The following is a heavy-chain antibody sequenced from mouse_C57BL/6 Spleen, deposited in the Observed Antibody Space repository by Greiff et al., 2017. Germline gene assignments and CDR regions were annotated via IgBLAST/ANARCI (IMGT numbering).Heavy chain of an antibody. D-gene: IGHD1-1*01. J-gene: IGHJ1*03. CDR1: GYTFTSYW. Sequence: QVQLQQPGAELVKPGASVKMSCKASGYTFTSYWITWVKQRPGQGLEWIGDISPGSGSTNYNEKFKGKATLTVATSSSTAYMQLSSLTSEDSAVYYCARPVVDWDFDVWGTGTTVTVSS. CDR3: ARPVVDWDFDV. V-gene: IGHV1-55*01. CDR2: ISPGSGST.